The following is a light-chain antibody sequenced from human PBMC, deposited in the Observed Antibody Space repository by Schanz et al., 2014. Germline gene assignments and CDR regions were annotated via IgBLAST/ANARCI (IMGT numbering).Light chain of an antibody. Sequence: EIVMTQSPATLSVSPGERATLSCRASQTVSSNLAWYQQKPGQAPRLLIYDASTRATGVPARFSGSGSGTEFTLIISRLEPEDFAVYYCQQFGSSPLTFGGGTKVE. J-gene: IGKJ4*01. CDR1: QTVSSN. CDR2: DAS. CDR3: QQFGSSPLT. V-gene: IGKV3-15*01.